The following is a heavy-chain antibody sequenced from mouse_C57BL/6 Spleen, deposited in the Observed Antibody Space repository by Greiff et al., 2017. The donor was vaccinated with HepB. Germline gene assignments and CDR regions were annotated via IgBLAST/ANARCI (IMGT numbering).Heavy chain of an antibody. V-gene: IGHV1-53*01. CDR3: ARYDYDEGYYFDY. D-gene: IGHD2-4*01. Sequence: QVQLQQPGTELVKPGASVKLSCKASGYTFTSYWMHWVKQRPGQGLEWIGNINPSNGGTNYNEKFKSKATLTVDKYSSTAYMQLSSLTSEDSAVYYCARYDYDEGYYFDYWGQGTTLTVSS. CDR2: INPSNGGT. CDR1: GYTFTSYW. J-gene: IGHJ2*01.